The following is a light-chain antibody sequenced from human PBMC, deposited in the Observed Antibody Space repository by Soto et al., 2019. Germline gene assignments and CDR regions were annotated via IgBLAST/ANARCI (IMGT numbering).Light chain of an antibody. Sequence: EIVLTQSPGTLSLSPGERATLSCRASQSVSSSYLAWYQQKPGQAPRLLIYGASSRATGIPDRFSGSGSGTDFTLIISRLEPEDFAVYYCQQYGSSPAMYTFGQGTKLEIK. V-gene: IGKV3-20*01. CDR1: QSVSSSY. CDR2: GAS. CDR3: QQYGSSPAMYT. J-gene: IGKJ2*01.